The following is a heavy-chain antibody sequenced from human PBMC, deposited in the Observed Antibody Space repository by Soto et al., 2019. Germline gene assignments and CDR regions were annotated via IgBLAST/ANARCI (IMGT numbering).Heavy chain of an antibody. CDR2: ISSNGGST. V-gene: IGHV3-64D*08. J-gene: IGHJ3*02. Sequence: GGSLRLSCSASGFTFSSYAMHWVRQAPGKGLEYVSAISSNGGSTYYADSVKGRFTISRDNSKNTLYLQMSSLRAEDTAVYYCVKGADHYYDSSATGGAFDIWGQGTMVTVSS. CDR3: VKGADHYYDSSATGGAFDI. D-gene: IGHD3-22*01. CDR1: GFTFSSYA.